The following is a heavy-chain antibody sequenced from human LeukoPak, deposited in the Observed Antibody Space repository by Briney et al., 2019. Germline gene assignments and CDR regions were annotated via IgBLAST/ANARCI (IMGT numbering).Heavy chain of an antibody. J-gene: IGHJ4*02. D-gene: IGHD3-16*01. Sequence: GGSLRLSCADSGVSFSTTWMHWVRQAPGEGLMWVSHVSSDGSRTYADSVKGRFTVSRDNNKDMVYLQMSSLRAEDTAVYYCATDGAYGLTHWGQGTLVTVSS. V-gene: IGHV3-74*01. CDR3: ATDGAYGLTH. CDR2: VSSDGSRT. CDR1: GVSFSTTW.